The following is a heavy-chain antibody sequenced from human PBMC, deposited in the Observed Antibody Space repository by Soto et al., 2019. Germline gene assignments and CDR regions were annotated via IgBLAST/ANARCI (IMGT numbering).Heavy chain of an antibody. V-gene: IGHV1-69*02. J-gene: IGHJ4*02. Sequence: QVQLVQSRAEVKKPGSSVKVSCKASGGTFSSYTISWVRQAPGQGLEWMGRIIPILGIANYAQKFQGRVTITADKSTSTAYMELSSLRSEDTAVYYCARGLGDGYNLDYWGQGTLVTDSS. CDR1: GGTFSSYT. CDR2: IIPILGIA. D-gene: IGHD5-12*01. CDR3: ARGLGDGYNLDY.